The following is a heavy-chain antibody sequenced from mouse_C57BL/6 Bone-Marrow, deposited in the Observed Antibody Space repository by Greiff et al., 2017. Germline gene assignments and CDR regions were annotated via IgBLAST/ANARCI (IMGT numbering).Heavy chain of an antibody. CDR3: AEANWAWFAY. V-gene: IGHV1-42*01. J-gene: IGHJ3*01. Sequence: EVQLQQSGPELVKPGASVKISCKASGYPFTGYYMNWVKQSPEKSLEWIGEINPSTGGTTYNQKFKAKATLTVDKSSSTAYMQLKSLTSEDSAVYYCAEANWAWFAYWGQGTLVTVSA. D-gene: IGHD4-1*01. CDR1: GYPFTGYY. CDR2: INPSTGGT.